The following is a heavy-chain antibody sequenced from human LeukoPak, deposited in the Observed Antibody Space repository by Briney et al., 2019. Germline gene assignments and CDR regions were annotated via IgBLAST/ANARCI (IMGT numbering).Heavy chain of an antibody. CDR3: AKVLRLDAFDI. CDR1: GFTFSSYA. D-gene: IGHD3-3*01. V-gene: IGHV3-23*01. J-gene: IGHJ3*02. CDR2: ISGSGGGT. Sequence: GGSLTLSCAVSGFTFSSYAISWVRQAPGKGMGWESTISGSGGGTYYADSVKGRFTISRDNSKNTLYLQMNSLRAEDTAVYYCAKVLRLDAFDIWGQGTMVTVSS.